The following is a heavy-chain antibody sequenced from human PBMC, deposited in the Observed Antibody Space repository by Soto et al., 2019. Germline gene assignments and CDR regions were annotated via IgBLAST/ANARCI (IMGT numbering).Heavy chain of an antibody. CDR2: IKQDGSEK. CDR1: GFTFSSYW. D-gene: IGHD2-2*01. V-gene: IGHV3-7*01. J-gene: IGHJ3*02. Sequence: HPGGSLRLSCAASGFTFSSYWMSWVRQAPGKGLEWVANIKQDGSEKYYVDSVKGRFTISRDNAKNSLYLQMNSLRAEDTAVYYCAREVVLPTPPRAFDIWGQGTMVTVSS. CDR3: AREVVLPTPPRAFDI.